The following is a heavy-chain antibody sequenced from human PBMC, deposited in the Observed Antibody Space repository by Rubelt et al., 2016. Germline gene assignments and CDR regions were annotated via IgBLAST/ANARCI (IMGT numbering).Heavy chain of an antibody. D-gene: IGHD1-26*01. CDR1: GYSISSGYY. CDR3: ARTRRVGASFDY. J-gene: IGHJ4*02. V-gene: IGHV4-38-2*02. Sequence: QMQLQESGPGLVKPSETLSLTCTVSGYSISSGYYWGWIRQPPGKGLEWIGSIYYSGSTNYNPSLKSRGTISVDTSKNQFSLKLSSVTAADTAVYYCARTRRVGASFDYWGQGTLVTVSS. CDR2: IYYSGST.